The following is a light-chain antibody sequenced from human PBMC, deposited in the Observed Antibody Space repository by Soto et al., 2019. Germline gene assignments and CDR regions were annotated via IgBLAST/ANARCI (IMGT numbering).Light chain of an antibody. V-gene: IGKV1-12*01. CDR1: QGISSW. Sequence: DIQMTQSPSSVSASVGDTVTITCRASQGISSWLAWYQQRPGKAPDLLIYKGSTLQTGVPSRFSGSGSGTDFTLTISNLQPEDFAIYFCHQASSFPLTFGGGTKVEVK. J-gene: IGKJ4*01. CDR2: KGS. CDR3: HQASSFPLT.